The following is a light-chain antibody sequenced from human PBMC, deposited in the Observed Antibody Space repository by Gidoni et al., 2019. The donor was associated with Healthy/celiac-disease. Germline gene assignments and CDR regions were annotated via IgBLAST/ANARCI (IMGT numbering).Light chain of an antibody. CDR3: QQRSNWRVT. V-gene: IGKV3-11*01. CDR2: DAS. J-gene: IGKJ3*01. Sequence: EIVLTQSPATLSLSPGERATLSCRASQSVSSYLAWYQQKPGQAPRLLIYDASNRATGIPARFSGSGSGTDFTLTISSLAPEDFAVYYCQQRSNWRVTFGPXTKVDIK. CDR1: QSVSSY.